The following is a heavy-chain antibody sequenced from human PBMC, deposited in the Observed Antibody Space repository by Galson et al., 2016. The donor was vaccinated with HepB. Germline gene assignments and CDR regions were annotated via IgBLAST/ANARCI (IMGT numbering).Heavy chain of an antibody. V-gene: IGHV6-1*01. Sequence: CAISGDSVSSDNAAWNWIRQSPSRGLEWLGRTYYRSQWFYDYAASVKSRMTINADTFKNEISLHVKSVAPEDTAVYYCASGWALDVWGQGTVVTVSP. CDR1: GDSVSSDNAA. J-gene: IGHJ3*01. CDR3: ASGWALDV. CDR2: TYYRSQWFY. D-gene: IGHD6-19*01.